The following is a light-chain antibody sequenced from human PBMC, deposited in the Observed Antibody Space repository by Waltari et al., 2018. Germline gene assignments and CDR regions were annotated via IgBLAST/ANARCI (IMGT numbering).Light chain of an antibody. CDR1: RDISNW. J-gene: IGKJ4*01. CDR3: QQHNSYPT. V-gene: IGKV1-12*01. CDR2: AAS. Sequence: DIQMTQSPSSFSVSVEERVTISCKVSRDISNWLAWYQQKPGGAPKLLIDAASSLQGGVPSRFSGSGSGTEFTLTISSLQPEDFANYFCQQHNSYPTFGGGTTVEIK.